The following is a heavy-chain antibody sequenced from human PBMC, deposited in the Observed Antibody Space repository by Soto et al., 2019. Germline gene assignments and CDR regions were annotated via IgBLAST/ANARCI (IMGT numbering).Heavy chain of an antibody. CDR2: VHHSWAS. D-gene: IGHD3-10*01. J-gene: IGHJ6*02. Sequence: QVQLQESGPGLVKPSETLSLSCTVSGGSISSYYWSWFRQSPGKRMEWIGYVHHSWASSYTPSLQSRVAISLDTSKSQVSLKVTSVTATDTAVYYCARQGFGPLHGLVDVWGQGTTVTVSS. CDR1: GGSISSYY. V-gene: IGHV4-59*08. CDR3: ARQGFGPLHGLVDV.